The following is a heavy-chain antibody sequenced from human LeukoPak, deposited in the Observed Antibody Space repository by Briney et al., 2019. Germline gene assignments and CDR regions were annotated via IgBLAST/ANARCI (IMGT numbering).Heavy chain of an antibody. CDR2: IYYSGST. D-gene: IGHD3-22*01. V-gene: IGHV4-31*03. CDR1: GGSISSGGYY. Sequence: SETLSLTCTVSGGSISSGGYYWSWIRQHPGKGLEWIGYIYYSGSTYYNPSLKSRVTISVDTSKNQFSLKLSSVTAADTAVYYCALYYYGSSGYLFDYWGQGTLVTVSS. CDR3: ALYYYGSSGYLFDY. J-gene: IGHJ4*02.